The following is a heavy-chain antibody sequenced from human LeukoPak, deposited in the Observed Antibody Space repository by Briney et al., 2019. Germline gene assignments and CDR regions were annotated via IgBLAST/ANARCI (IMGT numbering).Heavy chain of an antibody. Sequence: SETLSLTCTVSGDSINSKSYYWTWIRQPAGKGLEWIGRIYTTSGSTNYNPSLKSRVLISMDTSKNHISLRLNSVTAADTAVYYCARVEAQWVASHWFNPWGQGAQVTVSS. CDR2: IYTTSGST. V-gene: IGHV4-61*02. J-gene: IGHJ5*02. CDR1: GDSINSKSYY. CDR3: ARVEAQWVASHWFNP. D-gene: IGHD6-19*01.